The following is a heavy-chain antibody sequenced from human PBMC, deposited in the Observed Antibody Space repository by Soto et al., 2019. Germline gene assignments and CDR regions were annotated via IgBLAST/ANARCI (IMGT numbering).Heavy chain of an antibody. CDR1: GYTFTSYG. CDR3: ARVYRITMVRGELSEY. Sequence: QVQLVQSGAEVKKPGASVKVSCKASGYTFTSYGISWVRQAPGQGLEWMGWISAYNGNTNYAQKLQGRVTMTTDTATSTAYMELRSLRSDDTAVYYCARVYRITMVRGELSEYWGQGTLVTVSS. CDR2: ISAYNGNT. D-gene: IGHD3-10*01. V-gene: IGHV1-18*01. J-gene: IGHJ4*02.